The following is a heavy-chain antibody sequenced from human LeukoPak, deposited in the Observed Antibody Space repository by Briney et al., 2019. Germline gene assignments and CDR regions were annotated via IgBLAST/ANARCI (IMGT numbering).Heavy chain of an antibody. J-gene: IGHJ5*02. D-gene: IGHD2-2*01. CDR2: KNHRGSS. CDR1: GGSFTGYY. CDR3: ARALGYCSSTSCPP. V-gene: IGHV4-34*01. Sequence: SETLSLTCAVYGGSFTGYYWSWIRQPPGKGLEWIGEKNHRGSSNYNPSLKSRVTISVDTSQNQFSLKLSSVTAADTAVYYCARALGYCSSTSCPPWGQGTLVTVSS.